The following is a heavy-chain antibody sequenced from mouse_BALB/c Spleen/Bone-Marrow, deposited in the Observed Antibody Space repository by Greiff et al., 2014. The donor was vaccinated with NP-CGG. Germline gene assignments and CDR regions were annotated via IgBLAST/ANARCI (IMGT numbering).Heavy chain of an antibody. J-gene: IGHJ1*01. D-gene: IGHD2-5*01. CDR1: GFTFSGYA. Sequence: VNVVESGGGLVKPGGSLKLSCAASGFTFSGYAMSWVRQTPEKRLEWVASISSGGSTFYPDSVKGRFTISRDNARNILYLQMSSLRSEDTAMYYCARRKTTILTTFYWYFDVWGAGTTVTVSS. CDR3: ARRKTTILTTFYWYFDV. CDR2: ISSGGST. V-gene: IGHV5-6-5*01.